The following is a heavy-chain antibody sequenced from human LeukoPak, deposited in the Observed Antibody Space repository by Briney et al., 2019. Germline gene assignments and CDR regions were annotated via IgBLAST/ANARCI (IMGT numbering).Heavy chain of an antibody. Sequence: AASVKVSCKASGYTFTRYGMSWVRQAPGQGLEWMGWISGSNGNTNYAQKFQGRVTITADKSTSTAYMELSSLRSEDTAVYYCAGLLDDSWGQGTLVTVSS. V-gene: IGHV1-18*01. CDR1: GYTFTRYG. J-gene: IGHJ4*02. D-gene: IGHD6-19*01. CDR3: AGLLDDS. CDR2: ISGSNGNT.